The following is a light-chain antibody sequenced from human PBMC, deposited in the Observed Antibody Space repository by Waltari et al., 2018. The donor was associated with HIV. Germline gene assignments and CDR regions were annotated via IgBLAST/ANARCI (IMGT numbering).Light chain of an antibody. J-gene: IGLJ2*01. V-gene: IGLV1-51*01. CDR2: DNN. Sequence: QSVLTRPPSVSAAPGQKVTISCSGSNSTIGNNYVSWYQQLPGTAPKLLIYDNNKRPSGIPDRFSGSKSGTSATLGITGLQTGDEADYYCGSWDSSLSGVVFGGGTKLTVL. CDR1: NSTIGNNY. CDR3: GSWDSSLSGVV.